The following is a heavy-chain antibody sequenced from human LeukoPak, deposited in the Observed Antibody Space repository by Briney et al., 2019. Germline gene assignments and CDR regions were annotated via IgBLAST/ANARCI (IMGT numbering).Heavy chain of an antibody. CDR2: INPKTGGT. Sequence: ASAKVSCKASGYIFTDYYIHWVRQAPEQGLEWMGRINPKTGGTDDAQDFQGRVTMTRDTSINTVYMESSSLRSDDTAVYYCSRDLASTPHWEFDYWGQGTPVTVSP. D-gene: IGHD7-27*01. V-gene: IGHV1-2*06. CDR1: GYIFTDYY. J-gene: IGHJ4*02. CDR3: SRDLASTPHWEFDY.